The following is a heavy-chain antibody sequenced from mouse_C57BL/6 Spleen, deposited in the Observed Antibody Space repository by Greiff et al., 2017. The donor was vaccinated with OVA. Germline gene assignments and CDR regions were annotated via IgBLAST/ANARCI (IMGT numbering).Heavy chain of an antibody. CDR1: GFTFSDYG. D-gene: IGHD1-1*01. CDR3: ATHYYGSSYSYWYFDV. Sequence: EVKLVESGGGLVKPGGSLKLSCAASGFTFSDYGMHWVRQAPEKGLEWVAYISSGSSTIYYADTVKGRFTISRDNAKNTLFLQMTSLRSEDTAMYYCATHYYGSSYSYWYFDVWGTGTTVTVSS. CDR2: ISSGSSTI. J-gene: IGHJ1*03. V-gene: IGHV5-17*01.